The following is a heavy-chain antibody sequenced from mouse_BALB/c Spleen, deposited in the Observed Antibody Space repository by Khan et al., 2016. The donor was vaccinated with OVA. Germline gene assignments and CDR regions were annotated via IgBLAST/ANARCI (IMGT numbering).Heavy chain of an antibody. J-gene: IGHJ3*01. CDR2: INPCSGGT. D-gene: IGHD2-2*01. CDR3: SRSGYGSFAY. Sequence: QVQLQQSGAELVKPGASVRLSCKASGYTFTSYYLYWVKQRPGQGLEWIGDINPCSGGTNFNEKFKSKATLTVDKSSSTAYIQLNSLTSEDSAVYYCSRSGYGSFAYWGQGTLVTVSA. V-gene: IGHV1S81*02. CDR1: GYTFTSYY.